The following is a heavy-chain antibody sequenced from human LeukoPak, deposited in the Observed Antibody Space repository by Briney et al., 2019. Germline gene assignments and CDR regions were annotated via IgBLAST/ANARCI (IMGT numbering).Heavy chain of an antibody. V-gene: IGHV1-2*04. Sequence: ASVKVSCKASGYTFTSYYMHWVRRAPGQGLEWMGWINPNSGGTNYAQKFQGWVTMTRDTSISTAYMELSRLRSDDTAVYYCARGGTAAGTWGVNWFDPWGQGTLVTVSS. CDR3: ARGGTAAGTWGVNWFDP. CDR1: GYTFTSYY. D-gene: IGHD6-13*01. CDR2: INPNSGGT. J-gene: IGHJ5*02.